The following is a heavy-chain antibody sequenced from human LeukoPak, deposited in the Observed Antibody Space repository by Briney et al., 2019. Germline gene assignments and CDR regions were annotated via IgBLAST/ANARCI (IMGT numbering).Heavy chain of an antibody. V-gene: IGHV3-23*01. CDR3: AKNRGVLRNFDCYDY. CDR1: GFTFDDYA. Sequence: GGFLRLSCAASGFTFDDYAMSWVRQGPGKGLEWVSAISGSGDSTYYADSVKGRFTISRDNSKNTLYLQVNSLRAEDTAVYYCAKNRGVLRNFDCYDYWGQGTLVTVSS. J-gene: IGHJ4*02. CDR2: ISGSGDST. D-gene: IGHD3-9*01.